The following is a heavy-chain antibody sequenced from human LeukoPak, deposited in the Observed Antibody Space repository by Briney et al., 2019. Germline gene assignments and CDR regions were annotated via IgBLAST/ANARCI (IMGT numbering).Heavy chain of an antibody. J-gene: IGHJ5*02. CDR2: FYTSCGT. CDR1: CVSISSYY. Sequence: SSTLSLTCTAACVSISSYYGSWIRMPAGKVLELVVRFYTSCGTNYNPSLKSQVIMSVDTSKNQVSLQRSTVTAADTAVYYCARDPFLYGDSPWGQGTLVTVSS. CDR3: ARDPFLYGDSP. D-gene: IGHD4-17*01. V-gene: IGHV4-4*07.